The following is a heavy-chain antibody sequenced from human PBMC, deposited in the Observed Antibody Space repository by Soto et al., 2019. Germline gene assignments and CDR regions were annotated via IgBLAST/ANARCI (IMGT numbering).Heavy chain of an antibody. D-gene: IGHD2-2*01. V-gene: IGHV3-21*01. J-gene: IGHJ6*02. Sequence: GGSLRLSCAASGFTFSSYSMNWVRQAPGKGLEWVSSISSSSSYIYYADSVKGRFTISRDNAKNSLYLQMNSLRAEDTAVYYCARDYIVVVPAAIHYYYYYGMDVWGQGTTVTVSS. CDR1: GFTFSSYS. CDR2: ISSSSSYI. CDR3: ARDYIVVVPAAIHYYYYYGMDV.